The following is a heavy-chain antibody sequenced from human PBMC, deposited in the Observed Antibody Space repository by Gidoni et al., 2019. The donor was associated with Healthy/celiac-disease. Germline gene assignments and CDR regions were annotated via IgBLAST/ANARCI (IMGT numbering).Heavy chain of an antibody. D-gene: IGHD2-2*01. CDR1: AFTFSSYS. Sequence: EVQLVESGGGLVKPGGPLRLSCPAAAFTFSSYSMNWFRQAPGKGLEWVSYISSSSSYIYYADAVKGRFTISRDNAKNSLYLQMNSLRAEDTAVYYCARWCSSTSCPIVYWGQGTLVTVSS. J-gene: IGHJ4*02. CDR2: ISSSSSYI. CDR3: ARWCSSTSCPIVY. V-gene: IGHV3-21*01.